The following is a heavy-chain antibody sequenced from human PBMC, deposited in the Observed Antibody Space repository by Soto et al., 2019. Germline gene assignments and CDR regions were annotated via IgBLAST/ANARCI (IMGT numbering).Heavy chain of an antibody. CDR3: ARDPGCSGGTCYADY. V-gene: IGHV3-23*01. Sequence: EVQLLESGGGLVQPGGSLRLSCAASGFTFASYAMTWVCQAPGKGLEWVSAISGSGATTYYVDSVKGRFTISRDNSKNTLYLQMNSLRADDTAVYHCARDPGCSGGTCYADYWGQGTLVTVSS. D-gene: IGHD2-15*01. CDR2: ISGSGATT. CDR1: GFTFASYA. J-gene: IGHJ4*02.